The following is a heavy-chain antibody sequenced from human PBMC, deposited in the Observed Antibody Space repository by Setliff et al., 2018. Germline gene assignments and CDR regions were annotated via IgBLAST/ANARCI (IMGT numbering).Heavy chain of an antibody. CDR3: ARGSYRTSNWFDT. V-gene: IGHV1-18*01. CDR1: GYSFTSYG. D-gene: IGHD4-4*01. CDR2: ISAYNGNT. Sequence: ASVKVSCKASGYSFTSYGISWVRQAPGQVLEWMGWISAYNGNTNYAQKHQGRVTMTTDTSTSTAYMELRSLRYDDTAVYYCARGSYRTSNWFDTWGQGTLVTVSS. J-gene: IGHJ5*02.